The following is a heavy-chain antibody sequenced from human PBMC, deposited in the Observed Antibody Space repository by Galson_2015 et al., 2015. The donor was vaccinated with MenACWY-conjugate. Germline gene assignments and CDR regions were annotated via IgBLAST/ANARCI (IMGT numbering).Heavy chain of an antibody. CDR2: VKQDGSER. D-gene: IGHD2-15*01. J-gene: IGHJ4*02. Sequence: LRLSCAASGFTFSYYWMGWVRQAPGKGLEWVANVKQDGSERPYVDSVKGRFTISRDNAKNSLFLLMNSLRAEDTALYYCVRLFCRGGRCDSVFDYWGQGTLVTVSS. V-gene: IGHV3-7*03. CDR3: VRLFCRGGRCDSVFDY. CDR1: GFTFSYYW.